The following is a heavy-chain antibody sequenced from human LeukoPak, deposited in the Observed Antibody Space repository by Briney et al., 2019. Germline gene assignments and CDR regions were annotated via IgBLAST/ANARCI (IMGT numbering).Heavy chain of an antibody. CDR3: AKAGGDCTSSSCYSDWFNP. CDR1: GLSPSSSG. D-gene: IGHD2-2*02. Sequence: PGGSLRLSCAASGLSPSSSGMHWVRQAPGKGLEWVAVIWFDGSKTYYADSVKGRFTISRDTSTNTLFLQMNNLRAEDTAVYYCAKAGGDCTSSSCYSDWFNPWGQGTLVTVSS. J-gene: IGHJ5*02. CDR2: IWFDGSKT. V-gene: IGHV3-33*02.